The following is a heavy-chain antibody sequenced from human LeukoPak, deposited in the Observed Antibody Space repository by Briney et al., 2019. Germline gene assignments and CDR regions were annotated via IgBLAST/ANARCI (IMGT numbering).Heavy chain of an antibody. V-gene: IGHV1-2*02. CDR3: ARDPNYDILTGYYGDDAFDI. Sequence: ASVTVSCKASGYTFTGYYMHWVRQAPGQGLEWMGWINPNSGGTNYAQKFQGRVTMTRDTSISTAYMELSRLRSDDTAVYYCARDPNYDILTGYYGDDAFDIWGQGTMVTVSS. J-gene: IGHJ3*02. D-gene: IGHD3-9*01. CDR1: GYTFTGYY. CDR2: INPNSGGT.